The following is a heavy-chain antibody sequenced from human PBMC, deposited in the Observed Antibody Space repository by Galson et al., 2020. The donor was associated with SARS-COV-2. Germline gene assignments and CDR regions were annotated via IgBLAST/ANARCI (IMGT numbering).Heavy chain of an antibody. Sequence: ASVKVSCTASGYTFTVYYMHWVRQAPGQGLAWMGWINPNSGGTNYAQKFQGRVTMTSDTSISTAYMELSRLRSDDTAVYYCARDDPHLTTRFLLLPTRGFDPWGQEPWSPSPQ. CDR3: ARDDPHLTTRFLLLPTRGFDP. CDR2: INPNSGGT. CDR1: GYTFTVYY. J-gene: IGHJ5*02. D-gene: IGHD4-4*01. V-gene: IGHV1-2*02.